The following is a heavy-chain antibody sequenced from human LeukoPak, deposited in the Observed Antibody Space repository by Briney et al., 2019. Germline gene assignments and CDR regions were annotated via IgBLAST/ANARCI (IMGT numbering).Heavy chain of an antibody. CDR2: IIPIFGTA. CDR1: GGTFSSYA. D-gene: IGHD4-17*01. Sequence: ASVKVSCKASGGTFSSYAISWVRQALGQGLEWMGGIIPIFGTANYAQKFQGRVTITADESTSTAYMELSSLRSEDTAVYYCAREGGATVTNLGAFDIWGQGTMVTVSS. V-gene: IGHV1-69*13. CDR3: AREGGATVTNLGAFDI. J-gene: IGHJ3*02.